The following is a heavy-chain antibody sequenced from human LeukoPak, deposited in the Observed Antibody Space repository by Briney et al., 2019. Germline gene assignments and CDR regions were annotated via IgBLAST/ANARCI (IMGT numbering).Heavy chain of an antibody. V-gene: IGHV4-38-2*02. Sequence: SETLSLTCTVSHYSISSGYYWGWIRQSPGKWLEWIGSMYHSGSTYYTPSLKSRVTISVDTSKNQFSLKLRSVTAADTAVYYCARVTGYMIEDYFDYWGQGTLVTVSS. CDR1: HYSISSGYY. J-gene: IGHJ4*02. CDR2: MYHSGST. CDR3: ARVTGYMIEDYFDY. D-gene: IGHD3-22*01.